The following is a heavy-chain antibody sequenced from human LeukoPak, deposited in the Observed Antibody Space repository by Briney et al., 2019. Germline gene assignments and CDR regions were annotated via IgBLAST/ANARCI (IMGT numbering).Heavy chain of an antibody. CDR2: IYYSGST. Sequence: PSETLSLTCTVSGDSISSDDYYWGWIRQHPGKGLEWIGFIYYSGSTSYNPSLKSRVTISIDTSKNQFSLKLSSVTAADTAVYYCARGGYSGYDYDYWGQGTLVTVSS. CDR1: GDSISSDDYY. D-gene: IGHD5-12*01. J-gene: IGHJ4*02. CDR3: ARGGYSGYDYDY. V-gene: IGHV4-31*03.